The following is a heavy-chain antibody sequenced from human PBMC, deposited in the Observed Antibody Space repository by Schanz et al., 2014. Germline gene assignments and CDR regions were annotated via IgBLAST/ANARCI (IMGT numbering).Heavy chain of an antibody. J-gene: IGHJ2*01. CDR2: ISGDHRNT. Sequence: EVKLLESGGTLVRPGGSLRLSCTASGFTFSSYSMNWVRQAPGKGLEWVSSISGDHRNTFYADSVKGRFTISRDNSKNTLYLQMNSLRAEDTAIYYCAKDAPYPFDLWGRGTLITVSS. V-gene: IGHV3-23*01. CDR1: GFTFSSYS. CDR3: AKDAPYPFDL.